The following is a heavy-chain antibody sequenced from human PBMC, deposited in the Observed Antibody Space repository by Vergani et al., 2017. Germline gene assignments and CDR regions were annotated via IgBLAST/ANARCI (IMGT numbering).Heavy chain of an antibody. Sequence: GVSLRLSCSASGFSFNSYWMHWVRQVPGKGLLWVSRIKSDGSITAYADSVKGRFTISRDTSKKTLSLQMRSLRADDTAVYYCAKDGRENSDYGYFDYWGQGTLVTVSS. CDR1: GFSFNSYW. J-gene: IGHJ4*02. CDR2: IKSDGSIT. CDR3: AKDGRENSDYGYFDY. D-gene: IGHD4-17*01. V-gene: IGHV3-74*03.